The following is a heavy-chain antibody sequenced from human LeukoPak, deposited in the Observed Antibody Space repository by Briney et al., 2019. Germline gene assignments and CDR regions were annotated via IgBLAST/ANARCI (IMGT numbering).Heavy chain of an antibody. D-gene: IGHD2-8*02. CDR1: GFSISHNY. CDR2: IYSGGDS. J-gene: IGHJ4*02. Sequence: GGSLRLSCVVSGFSISHNYMSWVRQAPGKGLEWVSLIYSGGDSYYADSVKERFIISKDNSNNTVYLRMNTLRAEDTAVYYCASLYCTAGSCYFDGWGQGTLVSVSS. CDR3: ASLYCTAGSCYFDG. V-gene: IGHV3-53*01.